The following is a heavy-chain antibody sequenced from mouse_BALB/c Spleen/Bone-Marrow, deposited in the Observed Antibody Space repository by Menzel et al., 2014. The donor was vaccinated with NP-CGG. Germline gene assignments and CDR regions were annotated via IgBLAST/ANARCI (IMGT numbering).Heavy chain of an antibody. Sequence: QVQLQQPGAELVKPGASVKMSCKASGYTFTSYWMHWVKQRPGQGLEWIGVIDPSDSYTSYNQKFKGKATLTVDTSSSTAYMQLSSLTSEDSAVYYCTRSRDYGSWFAYWGQGTLVTVSA. CDR3: TRSRDYGSWFAY. J-gene: IGHJ3*01. D-gene: IGHD2-1*01. CDR1: GYTFTSYW. CDR2: IDPSDSYT. V-gene: IGHV1S127*01.